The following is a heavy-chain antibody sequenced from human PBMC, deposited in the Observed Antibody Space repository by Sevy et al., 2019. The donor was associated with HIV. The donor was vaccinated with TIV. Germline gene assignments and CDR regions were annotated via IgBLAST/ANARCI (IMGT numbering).Heavy chain of an antibody. J-gene: IGHJ5*02. CDR1: GFTFGDYA. V-gene: IGHV3-49*03. CDR2: IRSKAYGGTT. Sequence: GGSLRLSCTASGFTFGDYAMSWFRQAPGKGLEWVGFIRSKAYGGTTEYAASVKGRFTISRDDSKSIAYLQMNSLKTEDTAVYYCSGDVDYEYVWGSYRPFRSASNWFDPWGQGTLVTVSS. CDR3: SGDVDYEYVWGSYRPFRSASNWFDP. D-gene: IGHD3-16*01.